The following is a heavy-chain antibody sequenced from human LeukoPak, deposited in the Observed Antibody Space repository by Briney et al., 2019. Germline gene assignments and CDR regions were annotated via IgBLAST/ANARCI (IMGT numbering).Heavy chain of an antibody. CDR1: GFTFSSYG. D-gene: IGHD6-19*01. CDR2: IRYDGSNK. Sequence: GGSLRLSCAASGFTFSSYGMHWVRQAPGKGLEWVAFIRYDGSNKYYADSVKGRFTISRDNSKNTLYLQMNSLRAEDTAVYYWARGAVAVSDAFDIWDQGTMVTVSS. J-gene: IGHJ3*02. CDR3: ARGAVAVSDAFDI. V-gene: IGHV3-30*02.